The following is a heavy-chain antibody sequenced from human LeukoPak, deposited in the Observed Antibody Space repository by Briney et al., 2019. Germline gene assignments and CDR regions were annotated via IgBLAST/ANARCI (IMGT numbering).Heavy chain of an antibody. Sequence: GGSLRLSCAASGFTFSSYWMSWVRQAPGKGLEWVANINQDGSEQYYVDSVKGRFTISRDNTKNSLYLQMNSLRAEDTAVYYCARVGYCSTTSCYWRAFDYWGQGTLVTVSS. CDR3: ARVGYCSTTSCYWRAFDY. D-gene: IGHD2-2*01. J-gene: IGHJ4*02. V-gene: IGHV3-7*01. CDR2: INQDGSEQ. CDR1: GFTFSSYW.